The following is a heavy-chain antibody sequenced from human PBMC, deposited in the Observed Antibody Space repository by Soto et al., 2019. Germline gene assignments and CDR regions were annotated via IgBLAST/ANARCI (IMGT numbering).Heavy chain of an antibody. J-gene: IGHJ6*02. CDR2: INSDGSST. CDR1: GFTFSSYW. Sequence: GGSLRLSCAASGFTFSSYWMHWVRQAPGKGLVWVSRINSDGSSTSYADSVKGRFTISRDNAKNTLYLQMNSLRAEDTAVYYCARERGRHYYDSSGYYIYGMDVWGQGTTVTVSS. V-gene: IGHV3-74*01. D-gene: IGHD3-22*01. CDR3: ARERGRHYYDSSGYYIYGMDV.